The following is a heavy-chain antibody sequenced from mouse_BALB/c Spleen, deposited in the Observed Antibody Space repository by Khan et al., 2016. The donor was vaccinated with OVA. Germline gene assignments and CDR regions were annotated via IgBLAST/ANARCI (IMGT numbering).Heavy chain of an antibody. CDR2: TNPTNGRT. Sequence: QVQLQQPGAELVKAGASVKMSCKASGYTFTSYWMHWVKQRLGQGLEWFAETNPTNGRTYYNEKFKSKATLTVDKSSSTAYMLLSGPTCEDSAVYSFARSKEIVATCVDYWGQGTTLTVSS. D-gene: IGHD1-1*01. CDR1: GYTFTSYW. V-gene: IGHV1S81*02. CDR3: ARSKEIVATCVDY. J-gene: IGHJ2*01.